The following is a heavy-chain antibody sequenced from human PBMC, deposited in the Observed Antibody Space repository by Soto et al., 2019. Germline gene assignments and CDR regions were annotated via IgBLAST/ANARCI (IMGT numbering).Heavy chain of an antibody. J-gene: IGHJ2*01. CDR2: IWYDGSNK. CDR1: GFSFSNDG. CDR3: ARLLSGGGTRYFDL. D-gene: IGHD6-19*01. Sequence: GWSLRLSCAASGFSFSNDGMHWVRQAPGKGLEWVAVIWYDGSNKYYADSVKGRFTISRDNSKNTLYLQMNSLRAEDTAVYYCARLLSGGGTRYFDLWGRGTLVTVSS. V-gene: IGHV3-33*01.